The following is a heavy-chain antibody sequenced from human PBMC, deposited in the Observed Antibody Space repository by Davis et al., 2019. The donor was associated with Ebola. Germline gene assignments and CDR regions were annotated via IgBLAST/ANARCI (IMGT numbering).Heavy chain of an antibody. V-gene: IGHV3-23*01. CDR3: ARGGYQLLSLLGY. CDR2: ISGSGGST. Sequence: GGSLRLSCAASGFTFSSYAMSWVRQAPGKGLEWVSAISGSGGSTYYADSVKGRFTISRDNSKNTLYLQMNSLRAEDTAVYYCARGGYQLLSLLGYWGQGTLVTVSS. CDR1: GFTFSSYA. D-gene: IGHD2-2*01. J-gene: IGHJ4*02.